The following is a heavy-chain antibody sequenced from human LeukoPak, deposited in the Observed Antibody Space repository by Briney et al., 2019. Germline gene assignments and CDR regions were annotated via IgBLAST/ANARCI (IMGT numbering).Heavy chain of an antibody. CDR2: ISSTSSSI. CDR1: GFTFSSYS. Sequence: GGSLRLSCAASGFTFSSYSMNWVRQAPGKGLEWVSSISSTSSSIYYADSVKGRFTISRDNSKNTLFLQMNSLRDEDTAVYYCARERQMGATPFDYWGQGSLVTVSS. V-gene: IGHV3-21*01. CDR3: ARERQMGATPFDY. D-gene: IGHD1-26*01. J-gene: IGHJ4*02.